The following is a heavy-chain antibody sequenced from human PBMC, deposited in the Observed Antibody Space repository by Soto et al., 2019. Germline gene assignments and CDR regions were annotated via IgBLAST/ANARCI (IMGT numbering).Heavy chain of an antibody. CDR3: AKGRGYGDYLPD. CDR1: GFTFSSYA. Sequence: EVQLLESGGGLVQPGGSLRLSCAASGFTFSSYAMSWVRQAPGKGLEWVSAISGSGGSTYYADSVKGRFTISRDNSKNTMYLQMNSLRAEDTAVYYCAKGRGYGDYLPDWGQVTLVTVSS. D-gene: IGHD4-17*01. J-gene: IGHJ4*02. CDR2: ISGSGGST. V-gene: IGHV3-23*01.